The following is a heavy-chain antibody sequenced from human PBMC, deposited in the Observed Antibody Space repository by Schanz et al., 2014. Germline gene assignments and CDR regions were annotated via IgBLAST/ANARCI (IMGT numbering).Heavy chain of an antibody. J-gene: IGHJ4*02. CDR1: GYTFVSYS. Sequence: QVQLVQSGAEVKKPGASVKVSCKASGYTFVSYSMHWVRQAPGQGLEWMGKIIPVLNIATYAQKFQGRVTNTADKSTSTAYMDLSSLRPEDTAVYYCARSNYYDNSDYYNSFDYWGQGTLVTVSS. D-gene: IGHD3-22*01. CDR2: IIPVLNIA. V-gene: IGHV1-69*09. CDR3: ARSNYYDNSDYYNSFDY.